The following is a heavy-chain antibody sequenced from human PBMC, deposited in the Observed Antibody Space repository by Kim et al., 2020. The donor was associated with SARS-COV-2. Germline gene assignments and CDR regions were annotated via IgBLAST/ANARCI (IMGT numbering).Heavy chain of an antibody. CDR3: VKGAGTFSTYYFDH. CDR2: IWYDATKR. J-gene: IGHJ4*02. D-gene: IGHD3-3*02. Sequence: GGSLRLSCVDSGFTFSTSAMAWVRQAPGKGLEWVSLIWYDATKRYYVDSVKGRFTISRDDSTQTVHLDMNNLRVDDTAVYYCVKGAGTFSTYYFDHWGQGALVTVSS. CDR1: GFTFSTSA. V-gene: IGHV3-30*02.